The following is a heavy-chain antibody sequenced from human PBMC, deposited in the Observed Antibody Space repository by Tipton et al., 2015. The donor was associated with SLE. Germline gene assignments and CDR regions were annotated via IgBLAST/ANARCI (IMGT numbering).Heavy chain of an antibody. J-gene: IGHJ4*02. CDR2: IYYSGST. CDR1: GGSISSYY. D-gene: IGHD5-12*01. CDR3: ARASSGYDPSLVN. Sequence: TLSLTCTVSGGSISSYYWSWIRQPPGKGLEWIGYIYYSGSTNYNPSLKSRVTISVDTSKNQFSLKLSSVTAADTAVYYCARASSGYDPSLVNWGQGTLVTVSS. V-gene: IGHV4-59*01.